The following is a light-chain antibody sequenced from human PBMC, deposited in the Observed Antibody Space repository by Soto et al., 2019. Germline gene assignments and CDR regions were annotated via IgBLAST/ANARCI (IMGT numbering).Light chain of an antibody. CDR3: QQRINWIT. CDR2: DAS. V-gene: IGKV3-11*01. Sequence: EIVLTQSPATLSLSPGERATLSCRASQSVSTYLGWYQQKPGQAPRLLIYDASNRATGIPARFSGSGSGTDFTLTISSLEPEDFAVYYCQQRINWITFGQGTRLEIK. CDR1: QSVSTY. J-gene: IGKJ5*01.